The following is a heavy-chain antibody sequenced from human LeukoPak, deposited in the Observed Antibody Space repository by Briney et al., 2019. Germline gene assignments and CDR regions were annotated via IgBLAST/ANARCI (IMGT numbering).Heavy chain of an antibody. Sequence: GGSLRLSCAASGFTFDDHGMNWVRQAPGKGLERVSGINWNGGSTFYADSVKGRFTISRDNSKNTLYLQMNSLRAEDTAVYYCAKYYFISDSSGYYSYFDYWGQGTLVTVSS. CDR2: INWNGGST. CDR1: GFTFDDHG. V-gene: IGHV3-20*04. D-gene: IGHD3-22*01. J-gene: IGHJ4*02. CDR3: AKYYFISDSSGYYSYFDY.